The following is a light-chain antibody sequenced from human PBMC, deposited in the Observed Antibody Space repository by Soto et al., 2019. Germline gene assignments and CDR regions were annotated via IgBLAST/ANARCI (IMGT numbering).Light chain of an antibody. Sequence: QSALTQPRSVSGSPGQSVTISCTGPTIDVDSSNYVSWYQQHPGKAPKLMIYDVSERPSGVPDRFSGSKSGSTASLTISGLQAEDEADYYFFSYATTFYVFGSGTKVTVL. CDR3: FSYATTFYV. J-gene: IGLJ1*01. CDR2: DVS. V-gene: IGLV2-11*01. CDR1: TIDVDSSNY.